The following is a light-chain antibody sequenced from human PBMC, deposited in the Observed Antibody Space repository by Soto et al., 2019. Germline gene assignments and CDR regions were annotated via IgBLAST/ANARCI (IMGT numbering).Light chain of an antibody. J-gene: IGLJ2*01. V-gene: IGLV2-14*01. Sequence: QSVLTQPASVSGSPGQSITISCTGTSSDVGRYNYVSWYQQHPGKVPKLMIYDVSKRPSGVSNRFSGSKSGNTASLTISGLQAEDEADYYCTSYTTSSTVVFGGGTKLTVL. CDR2: DVS. CDR3: TSYTTSSTVV. CDR1: SSDVGRYNY.